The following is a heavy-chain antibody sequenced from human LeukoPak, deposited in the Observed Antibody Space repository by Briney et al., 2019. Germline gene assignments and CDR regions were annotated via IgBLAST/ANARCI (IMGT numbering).Heavy chain of an antibody. J-gene: IGHJ4*02. Sequence: HPGGSLRLSCAASGFTFSSYGMHWVRQARGKGLEWVVFIPYDGSNKYYADSVKGRFTISRDNSKNTLYLQMNSLRAEDTAVYYCAKDATGYCSSTSCYGPDDYWGQGTLVTVSS. CDR3: AKDATGYCSSTSCYGPDDY. CDR2: IPYDGSNK. V-gene: IGHV3-30*02. CDR1: GFTFSSYG. D-gene: IGHD2-2*01.